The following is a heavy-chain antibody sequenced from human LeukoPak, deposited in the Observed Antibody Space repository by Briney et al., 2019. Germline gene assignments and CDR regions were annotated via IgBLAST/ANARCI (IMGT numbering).Heavy chain of an antibody. D-gene: IGHD3-3*01. J-gene: IGHJ6*03. V-gene: IGHV3-21*01. CDR2: ISSSSSYI. CDR3: ARGRGYDFWSGYYTAYYYMDV. Sequence: GGSLRLSCAASGLTFSSYSMSWVRQAPGKGLEWVSSISSSSSYIYYADSVKGRFTISRDNAKNSLYLQMNSLRAEDTAVYYCARGRGYDFWSGYYTAYYYMDVWGKGTTVTVSS. CDR1: GLTFSSYS.